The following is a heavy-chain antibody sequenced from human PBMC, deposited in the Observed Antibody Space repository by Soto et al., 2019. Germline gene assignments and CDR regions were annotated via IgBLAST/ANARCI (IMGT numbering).Heavy chain of an antibody. CDR1: GGSFSGYY. Sequence: QVQLQQWGAGLLKPSETLSLTCAVYGGSFSGYYWSWIRQPQGKGLEWIGEINHSGSTNYNPSLKSRVTISVDTSKNQFSLKLSSVTAADTAVYYCARLGEWLVPFFDYWGQGTLVTVSS. V-gene: IGHV4-34*01. CDR2: INHSGST. CDR3: ARLGEWLVPFFDY. J-gene: IGHJ4*02. D-gene: IGHD6-19*01.